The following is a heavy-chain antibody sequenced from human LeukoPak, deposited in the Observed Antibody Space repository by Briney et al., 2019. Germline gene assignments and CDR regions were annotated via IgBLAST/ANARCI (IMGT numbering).Heavy chain of an antibody. CDR3: ARDVVDYGDLYYFDY. J-gene: IGHJ4*02. Sequence: PGGSLRLSCAAPGFTFSDYYMSWIRQAPGKGLEWVSYISSSSSYTNYAGSVKGRFTISRDNAKNSLYLQMNSLRAEDTAVYYCARDVVDYGDLYYFDYWGQGTLVTVSS. D-gene: IGHD4-17*01. CDR2: ISSSSSYT. V-gene: IGHV3-11*05. CDR1: GFTFSDYY.